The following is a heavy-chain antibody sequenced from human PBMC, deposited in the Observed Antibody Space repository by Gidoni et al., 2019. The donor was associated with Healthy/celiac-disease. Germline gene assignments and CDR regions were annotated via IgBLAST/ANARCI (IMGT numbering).Heavy chain of an antibody. CDR1: GFTFSSYW. Sequence: EVQLVESVGGLVQPGGSLRLSCAASGFTFSSYWMHWVRQAPGKGLVWVSRINSDGSSTSYEDSVKGRLTISRDNAKNTLYLQMNSLRAEDTAVYYCARDLSMVRGVTYGMDVWGQGTTVTVSS. J-gene: IGHJ6*02. V-gene: IGHV3-74*01. D-gene: IGHD3-10*01. CDR3: ARDLSMVRGVTYGMDV. CDR2: INSDGSST.